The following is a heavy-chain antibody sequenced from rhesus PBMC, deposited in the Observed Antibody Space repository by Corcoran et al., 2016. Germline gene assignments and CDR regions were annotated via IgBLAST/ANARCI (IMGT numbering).Heavy chain of an antibody. V-gene: IGHV4S10*01. CDR1: GGSISDRYR. CDR2: HYGSRANT. CDR3: ARGPRTFDY. J-gene: IGHJ4*01. Sequence: QVQLQESGPGVLKPSETLSLTCAVSGGSISDRYRWSWIRQSPRKGLEWIGYHYGSRANTKYNHSLKSRVTSSKDTSKNQFSLNLSSGTAADTAVYYCARGPRTFDYWGQGVLVTVSS. D-gene: IGHD3-9*01.